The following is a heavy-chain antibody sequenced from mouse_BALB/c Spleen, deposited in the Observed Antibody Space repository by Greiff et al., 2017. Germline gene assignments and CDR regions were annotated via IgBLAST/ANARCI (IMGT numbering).Heavy chain of an antibody. V-gene: IGHV2-9*02. CDR3: ARRLLSYYAMDY. J-gene: IGHJ4*01. D-gene: IGHD3-2*02. CDR1: GFSLTSYG. CDR2: IWAGGST. Sequence: VQLVESGPGLVAPSQSLSITCTVSGFSLTSYGVHWVRQPPGKGLEWLGVIWAGGSTNYNSALMSRLSISKDNSKSQVFLKMNSLQTDDTAMYYCARRLLSYYAMDYWGQGTSVTVSS.